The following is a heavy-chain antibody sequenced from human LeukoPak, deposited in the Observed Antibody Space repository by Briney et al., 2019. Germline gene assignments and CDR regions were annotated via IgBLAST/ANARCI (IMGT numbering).Heavy chain of an antibody. Sequence: ASVKVSCKASGYTFTSYAISWVRQAPGQGLEWMGWISADNGNTDYAQRFQGRVTITADKSTSTAYMELSSLRSEDTAVYYCARVVPTYYFDYWGQGTLVTVSS. J-gene: IGHJ4*02. CDR2: ISADNGNT. CDR3: ARVVPTYYFDY. V-gene: IGHV1-18*01. CDR1: GYTFTSYA.